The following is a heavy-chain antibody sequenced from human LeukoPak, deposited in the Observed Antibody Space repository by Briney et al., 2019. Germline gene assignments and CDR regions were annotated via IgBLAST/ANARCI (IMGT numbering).Heavy chain of an antibody. J-gene: IGHJ3*02. CDR3: ARDRRRLRGMNGDGDAFDI. CDR1: GFTFISYG. Sequence: GSLRLSCAASGFTFISYGMHWVRQAPGKGLEWVAVICYDEANKYYADSVKGRFTMSRDNSRNTLDLQMNSLRVEDTAVYFCARDRRRLRGMNGDGDAFDIWGQGTMVTVSS. D-gene: IGHD1-1*01. CDR2: ICYDEANK. V-gene: IGHV3-33*01.